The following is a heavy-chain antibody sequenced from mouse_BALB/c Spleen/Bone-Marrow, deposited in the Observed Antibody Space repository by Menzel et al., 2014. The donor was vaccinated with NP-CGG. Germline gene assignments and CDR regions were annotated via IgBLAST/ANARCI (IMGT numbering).Heavy chain of an antibody. D-gene: IGHD2-4*01. Sequence: VQVVESGPQLVRPGASVKISCKASGYSFTNYWMHWVKQRPGQGLEWIGMIDPSDSETRLNQKFKDKATLTVDKSSITAYMQLSSPTSEDSAVYYCARYDYGLDYWGQDTTLTVSS. V-gene: IGHV1S126*01. CDR3: ARYDYGLDY. CDR1: GYSFTNYW. J-gene: IGHJ2*01. CDR2: IDPSDSET.